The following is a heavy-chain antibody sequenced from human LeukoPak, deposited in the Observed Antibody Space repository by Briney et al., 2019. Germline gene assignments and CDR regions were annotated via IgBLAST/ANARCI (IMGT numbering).Heavy chain of an antibody. J-gene: IGHJ4*02. V-gene: IGHV4-61*02. CDR3: ARNPGGNSGYYFDY. CDR1: GGSISSGTYY. Sequence: SETLSLTCTVSGGSISSGTYYWSWIRQPAGKGLEWIGRIYTSGSTNYNPSLKSRVTISVGTPKNQFSLKLNSVTAADTAVYYCARNPGGNSGYYFDYWGQGTLVTVSS. CDR2: IYTSGST. D-gene: IGHD4-23*01.